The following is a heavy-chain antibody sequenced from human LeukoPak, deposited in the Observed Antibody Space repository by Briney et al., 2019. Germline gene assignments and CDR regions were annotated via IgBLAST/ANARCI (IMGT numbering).Heavy chain of an antibody. Sequence: GGSLRLSCAASGFTFSSYSMNRVRQAPGKGLEWVSYISSSSSTIYYADSVKGRFTISRDNAKNSLYLQMNSLRAEDTAVYYCARESDIVVVPAALDYWGQGTLVTVSS. V-gene: IGHV3-48*01. CDR1: GFTFSSYS. CDR2: ISSSSSTI. J-gene: IGHJ4*02. D-gene: IGHD2-2*01. CDR3: ARESDIVVVPAALDY.